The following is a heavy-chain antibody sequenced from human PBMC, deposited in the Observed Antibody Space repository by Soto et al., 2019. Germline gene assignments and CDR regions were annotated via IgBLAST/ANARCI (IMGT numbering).Heavy chain of an antibody. CDR2: IYSGGST. CDR1: GFTVSSNY. J-gene: IGHJ6*02. Sequence: GGYLRLSCAASGFTVSSNYMSWVRQAPGKGLEWVSVIYSGGSTYYADSVKGRFTISRDNSKNTLYLQMNSLRAEDTAVYYCARDLEYSSSSGPYYYGMDVWGQGTTVTVSS. CDR3: ARDLEYSSSSGPYYYGMDV. D-gene: IGHD6-6*01. V-gene: IGHV3-53*01.